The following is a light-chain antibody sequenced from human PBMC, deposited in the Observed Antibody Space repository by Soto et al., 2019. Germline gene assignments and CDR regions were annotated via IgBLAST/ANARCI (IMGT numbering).Light chain of an antibody. CDR1: SGDIGGYDY. Sequence: QSALTQPPSASGSPGQSVTISCTGTSGDIGGYDYVSWYQQHPGKAPKLMIYEVTKRPLGVPDRFSGSKSGNTASLTISGLQAADEADYYCTSYSSGSTHVLFGGGTKVTVL. CDR2: EVT. J-gene: IGLJ2*01. CDR3: TSYSSGSTHVL. V-gene: IGLV2-8*01.